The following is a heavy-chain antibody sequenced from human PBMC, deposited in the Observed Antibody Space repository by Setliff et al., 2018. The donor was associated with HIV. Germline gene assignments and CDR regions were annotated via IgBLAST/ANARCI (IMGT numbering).Heavy chain of an antibody. V-gene: IGHV3-30*02. CDR1: GFSFSNYG. Sequence: GGSLRLSCVASGFSFSNYGMHWVRQAPGKGLEWMTFIRYDGSNKYYADSVKGRFTISRDNSKNTLYLQMNSLTTGDTAVYYCAKDWRWELPIYGMNVWGQGTTVTVSS. CDR3: AKDWRWELPIYGMNV. D-gene: IGHD1-26*01. CDR2: IRYDGSNK. J-gene: IGHJ6*02.